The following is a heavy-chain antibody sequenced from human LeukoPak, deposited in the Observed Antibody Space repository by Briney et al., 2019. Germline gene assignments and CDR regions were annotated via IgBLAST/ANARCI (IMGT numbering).Heavy chain of an antibody. CDR3: ARESHPKRESYYYDC. V-gene: IGHV3-64*01. CDR2: ISGDGGTT. J-gene: IGHJ4*02. Sequence: PGGSLRLSCSPSGLTFSGFAMHGVRHAPGQGRDYVASISGDGGTTYYTKSVKGRFTISRDNAKKTLSLQMGSLRAQASAISYCARESHPKRESYYYDCWGQGHLVPVSS. CDR1: GLTFSGFA. D-gene: IGHD3-16*01.